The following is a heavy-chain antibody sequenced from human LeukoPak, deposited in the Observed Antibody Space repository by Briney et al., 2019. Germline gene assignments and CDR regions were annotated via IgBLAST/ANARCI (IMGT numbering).Heavy chain of an antibody. CDR3: ARVPASFYGMDV. CDR1: GLTFSRYS. J-gene: IGHJ6*02. Sequence: GGSLRLSCAASGLTFSRYSMNWVRQAPGKGLEGVSSISSSSSYIYYADSVKGRFTISRDNAKNSLYLQMNSLRAEVTAVYYCARVPASFYGMDVWGQGTTVTVSS. V-gene: IGHV3-21*01. D-gene: IGHD2-2*01. CDR2: ISSSSSYI.